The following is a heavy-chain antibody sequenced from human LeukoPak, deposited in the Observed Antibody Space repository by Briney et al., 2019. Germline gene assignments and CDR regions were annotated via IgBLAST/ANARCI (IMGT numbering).Heavy chain of an antibody. CDR3: ARESSGGSYYTGPDY. Sequence: PGGSLRLSCAASGFTFSSYGMHWVRQAPGKGLEWVAVIWYDGSNKYYADSVKGRFTISRDNSKNTLYLQMNSLRAEDTAVYYCARESSGGSYYTGPDYWGQGTLVTVSS. J-gene: IGHJ4*02. V-gene: IGHV3-33*01. D-gene: IGHD1-26*01. CDR2: IWYDGSNK. CDR1: GFTFSSYG.